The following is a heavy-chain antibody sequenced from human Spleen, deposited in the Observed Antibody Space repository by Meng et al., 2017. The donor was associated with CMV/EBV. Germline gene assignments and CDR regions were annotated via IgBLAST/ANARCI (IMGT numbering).Heavy chain of an antibody. Sequence: SGYIFTGYYVHRVRQAPGQGLEWMGWINPNNGGTNYAQKFQGRVTMTRDTAISTAYMELSRLISDDTAIYYCARAPYDYGAPFYFDSWGQGTLVTVSS. CDR1: GYIFTGYY. D-gene: IGHD4/OR15-4a*01. CDR2: INPNNGGT. CDR3: ARAPYDYGAPFYFDS. V-gene: IGHV1-2*02. J-gene: IGHJ4*02.